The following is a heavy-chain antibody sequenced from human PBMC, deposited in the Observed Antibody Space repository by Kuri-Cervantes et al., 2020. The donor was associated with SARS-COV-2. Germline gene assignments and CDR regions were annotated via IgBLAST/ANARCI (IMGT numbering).Heavy chain of an antibody. V-gene: IGHV5-51*01. J-gene: IGHJ6*03. CDR3: ARHLTGSYWYYYYMDV. Sequence: GESLKISCKGSGYSYTSYWLGWVRQMPGKGLEWMGIIYPGDSDTRYSQSCQGQVTISADKSISTAYLQWSSLKASDTAMYYCARHLTGSYWYYYYMDVWGKGTTVTVSS. CDR1: GYSYTSYW. D-gene: IGHD2-8*02. CDR2: IYPGDSDT.